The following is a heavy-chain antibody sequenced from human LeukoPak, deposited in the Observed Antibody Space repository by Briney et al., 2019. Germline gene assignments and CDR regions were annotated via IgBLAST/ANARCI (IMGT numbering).Heavy chain of an antibody. D-gene: IGHD1-26*01. CDR3: ARDSSRVGAAMDV. CDR2: IYYSGST. J-gene: IGHJ6*03. Sequence: SETLSLTCTVSGGSISSSSYYWGWIRQPPGKGLEWIGSIYYSGSTYYNPSLKSRVTMSVDTSKNQFSLKLSSVTAADTAVYYCARDSSRVGAAMDVWGKGTTVTVSS. V-gene: IGHV4-39*07. CDR1: GGSISSSSYY.